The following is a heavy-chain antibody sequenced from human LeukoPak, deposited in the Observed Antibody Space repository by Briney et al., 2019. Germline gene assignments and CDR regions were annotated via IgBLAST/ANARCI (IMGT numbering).Heavy chain of an antibody. J-gene: IGHJ3*02. Sequence: PGGSLRLSCAASGFIFSTYGMHWVRQAPGKGLEWVAFIQFDGSEKFYADSVKGRFTISRDNSKNTLYLQMNSLRAEDTAVYYCAFDIWGQGTMVTVSS. CDR1: GFIFSTYG. CDR2: IQFDGSEK. CDR3: AFDI. V-gene: IGHV3-30*02.